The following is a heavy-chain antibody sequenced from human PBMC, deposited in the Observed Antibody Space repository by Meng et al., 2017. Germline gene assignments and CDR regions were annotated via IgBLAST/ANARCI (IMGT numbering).Heavy chain of an antibody. J-gene: IGHJ4*02. V-gene: IGHV1-2*02. D-gene: IGHD2-15*01. CDR2: INPNSGGT. CDR3: ARIGYCSGGSCYSFDY. CDR1: GYTFTGYY. Sequence: ASVKVSCKASGYTFTGYYMHWVRQAPGQGLEWMGWINPNSGGTNYAQKFQGRVTMTRDTSISTAYMELSRLRSDDTAVYYCARIGYCSGGSCYSFDYWGQGTLVPVSS.